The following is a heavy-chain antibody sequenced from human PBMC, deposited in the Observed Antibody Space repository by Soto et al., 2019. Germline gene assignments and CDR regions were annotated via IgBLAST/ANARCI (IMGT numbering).Heavy chain of an antibody. D-gene: IGHD2-2*02. V-gene: IGHV4-31*03. CDR1: GGSISSGGYY. Sequence: SETLSLTCTVSGGSISSGGYYWSWIRQHPGKGLEWIGYIYYSGSTYYNPSLKSRVTISVDTSKNQFSLKLSSVTAADTAVYYCASPRYCSSTSCYRNAFDIWGQGTMVTVSS. CDR3: ASPRYCSSTSCYRNAFDI. CDR2: IYYSGST. J-gene: IGHJ3*02.